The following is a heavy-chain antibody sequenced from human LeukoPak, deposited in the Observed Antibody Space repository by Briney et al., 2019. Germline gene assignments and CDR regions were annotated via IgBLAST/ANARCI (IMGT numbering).Heavy chain of an antibody. J-gene: IGHJ6*03. D-gene: IGHD6-6*01. Sequence: SETLSLTCTVSGGSISSSSYYWGWIRQPPGKGLEWIGSIYYSGSTYYNPSLKSRVTISVDTSKNQFSLKLSSVTAADTAVYYCARGGGRSTAARPEQGYYYYYMDVWGKGTTVTVSS. V-gene: IGHV4-39*07. CDR1: GGSISSSSYY. CDR3: ARGGGRSTAARPEQGYYYYYMDV. CDR2: IYYSGST.